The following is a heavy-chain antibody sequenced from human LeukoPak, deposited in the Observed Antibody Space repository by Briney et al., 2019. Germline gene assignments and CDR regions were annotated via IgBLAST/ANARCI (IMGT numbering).Heavy chain of an antibody. CDR1: GYTFTGYY. CDR2: INPNSGGT. Sequence: EASVKVSCKASGYTFTGYYMHWVRQAPGQGLEWMAWINPNSGGTYYAQNFHDRITMTRDTSISTAYMELSRPRSDDTAIYYCARANALYCSSTSCLFDYWGQGTLVTVSS. CDR3: ARANALYCSSTSCLFDY. J-gene: IGHJ4*02. D-gene: IGHD2-2*01. V-gene: IGHV1-2*02.